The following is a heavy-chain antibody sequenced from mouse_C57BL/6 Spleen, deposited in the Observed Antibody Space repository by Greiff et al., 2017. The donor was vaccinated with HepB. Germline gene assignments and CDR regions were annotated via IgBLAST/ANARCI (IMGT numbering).Heavy chain of an antibody. J-gene: IGHJ4*01. CDR3: TRGQLRMDY. V-gene: IGHV1-15*01. CDR1: GYTFTDYE. D-gene: IGHD3-2*02. Sequence: QVQLKESGAELVRPGASVTLSCKASGYTFTDYEMHWVKQTPVHGLEWIGAIDPETGGTAYNQKFKGKAILTADKSSSTAYMELRSLTSEDSAVYYCTRGQLRMDYWGQGTSVTVSS. CDR2: IDPETGGT.